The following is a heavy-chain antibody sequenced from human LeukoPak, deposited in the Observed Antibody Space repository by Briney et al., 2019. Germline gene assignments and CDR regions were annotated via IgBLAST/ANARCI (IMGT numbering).Heavy chain of an antibody. Sequence: ASVKVSCKVSGYTITELSMHWVRQAPGKGLEWMGGFDPEDGETIYAQKFQGRVTMTEDTSTDTAYMELSSLRSEDTAVYYCATEQTSGYSGYDRLFDYWGQGTLVTVSS. CDR1: GYTITELS. CDR2: FDPEDGET. D-gene: IGHD5-12*01. V-gene: IGHV1-24*01. CDR3: ATEQTSGYSGYDRLFDY. J-gene: IGHJ4*02.